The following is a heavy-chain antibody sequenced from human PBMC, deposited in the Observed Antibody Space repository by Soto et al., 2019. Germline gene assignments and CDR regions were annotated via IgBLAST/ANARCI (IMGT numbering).Heavy chain of an antibody. CDR2: IYSGGST. D-gene: IGHD2-2*01. CDR1: GFTVSSNY. J-gene: IGHJ6*02. V-gene: IGHV3-53*01. Sequence: PVGSLRLSCAASGFTVSSNYMSWVRQAPGKGLEWVSVIYSGGSTYYADSVKGRFTISRDNSKNTLYLQMNSPRAEDTAVYYCARACSTRCYRRYYGMDVWGQGTTVTVSS. CDR3: ARACSTRCYRRYYGMDV.